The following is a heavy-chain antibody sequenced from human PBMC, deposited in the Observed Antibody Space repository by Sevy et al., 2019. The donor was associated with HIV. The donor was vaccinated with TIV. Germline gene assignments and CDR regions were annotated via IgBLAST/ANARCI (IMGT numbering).Heavy chain of an antibody. CDR3: ARRTTVTTVHGAFDI. CDR2: INHSGST. J-gene: IGHJ3*02. CDR1: GGSFSGYY. D-gene: IGHD4-17*01. Sequence: SEILSLTCAVYGGSFSGYYWSWIRQPPGKGLEWIGEINHSGSTNYNPSLKSRVTISVDTSKNQFSLKLSSVTAADTAVYYCARRTTVTTVHGAFDIWGQGTMVTVSS. V-gene: IGHV4-34*01.